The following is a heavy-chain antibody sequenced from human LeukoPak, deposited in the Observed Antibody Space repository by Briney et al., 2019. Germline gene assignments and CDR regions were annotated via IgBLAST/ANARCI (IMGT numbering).Heavy chain of an antibody. V-gene: IGHV1-46*01. J-gene: IGHJ6*03. Sequence: ASVKVSCKASGYTFTSYYMHWVRQAPGQGLEWMGIINPSGGSTSYAQKFQGRVTMTTDTSTSTAYMELRSLRSDDTAVYYCARDGVTMVRGVNGYYYYYMDVWGKGTTVTISS. CDR1: GYTFTSYY. D-gene: IGHD3-10*01. CDR2: INPSGGST. CDR3: ARDGVTMVRGVNGYYYYYMDV.